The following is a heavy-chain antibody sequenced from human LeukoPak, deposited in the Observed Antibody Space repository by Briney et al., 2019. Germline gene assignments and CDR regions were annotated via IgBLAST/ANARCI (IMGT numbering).Heavy chain of an antibody. D-gene: IGHD1-1*01. J-gene: IGHJ3*02. Sequence: PSETLSLTCAVYGGSFSGYYWSWIRQPPGKGLEWIGEINHSGSTNYNPSLKSRVTISVDTSKNQFSLKLSSVTAADTAVYYCARDLQRRPRNPRGVDDAFDIWGQGTMVTVSS. CDR2: INHSGST. CDR1: GGSFSGYY. CDR3: ARDLQRRPRNPRGVDDAFDI. V-gene: IGHV4-34*01.